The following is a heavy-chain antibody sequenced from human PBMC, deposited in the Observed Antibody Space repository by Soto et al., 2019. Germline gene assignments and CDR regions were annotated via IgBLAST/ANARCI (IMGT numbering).Heavy chain of an antibody. J-gene: IGHJ4*02. D-gene: IGHD3-16*01. V-gene: IGHV4-34*01. CDR3: ARFERKSGQTFDY. CDR1: GGSFSGYY. CDR2: INHSGST. Sequence: PSETLSLTCAVYGGSFSGYYWSWIRQPPGKGLEWIGEINHSGSTNYNPSLKSRVTISVDTSKNQFSLKLSSVTAADTAVYYCARFERKSGQTFDYWGQGTLVTVSS.